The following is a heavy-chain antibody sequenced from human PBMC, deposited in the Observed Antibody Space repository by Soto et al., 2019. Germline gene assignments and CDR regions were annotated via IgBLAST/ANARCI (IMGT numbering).Heavy chain of an antibody. D-gene: IGHD2-15*01. J-gene: IGHJ4*02. V-gene: IGHV3-9*01. CDR2: ISWNSGSI. CDR3: AREDSGGSCGDY. CDR1: GFTFDDYA. Sequence: EVQLVESGGGLVQPGRSLRLSCAASGFTFDDYAMHWVRQAPGKGLEWVSGISWNSGSIGYADSVKGRFTISRDIAKNSLYLQMNSLRAEDTALYYCAREDSGGSCGDYWGQGTLVTVSS.